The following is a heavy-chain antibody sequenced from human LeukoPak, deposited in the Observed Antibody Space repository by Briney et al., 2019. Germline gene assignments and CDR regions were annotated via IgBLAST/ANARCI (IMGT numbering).Heavy chain of an antibody. V-gene: IGHV1-24*01. CDR3: ATGVMTSVTTFDY. CDR1: GYTLTDLS. Sequence: ASVKLSCKASGYTLTDLSMHWVRQAPGKGREWMGGFDPEGDETISAQKLPGRVTMTEDTSTDTAYMELSSLRSEDTAVYYCATGVMTSVTTFDYWGQGTLVTVSS. D-gene: IGHD4-17*01. CDR2: FDPEGDET. J-gene: IGHJ4*02.